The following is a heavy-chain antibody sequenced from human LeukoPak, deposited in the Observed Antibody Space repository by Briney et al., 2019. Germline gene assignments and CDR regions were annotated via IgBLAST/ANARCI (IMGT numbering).Heavy chain of an antibody. J-gene: IGHJ4*02. CDR1: GGSISGYY. CDR2: VFTSEST. CDR3: ARERATVTTELDC. V-gene: IGHV4-4*07. Sequence: SETLSLTCTVSGGSISGYYWSWIRQPAGKGLEWIGRVFTSESTNYNPSVKSRVTISIDKSKNEFYLNLNSVTATDTALYYCARERATVTTELDCWGQGILVTVSS. D-gene: IGHD4-17*01.